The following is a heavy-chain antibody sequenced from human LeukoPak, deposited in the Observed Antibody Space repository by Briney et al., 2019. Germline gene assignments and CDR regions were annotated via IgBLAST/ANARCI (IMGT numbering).Heavy chain of an antibody. CDR2: TYHRSKWYN. Sequence: SQTLSLTCAISGDSVSSNSAAWNWIRQSPSRGLEWLGRTYHRSKWYNDYAVSVKSRITINPDTSKNQFSLQLNSVTPEDTAVYYCAREEYYYDSSGYYYFSWFDPWGQGTLVTVSS. D-gene: IGHD3-22*01. V-gene: IGHV6-1*01. CDR1: GDSVSSNSAA. CDR3: AREEYYYDSSGYYYFSWFDP. J-gene: IGHJ5*02.